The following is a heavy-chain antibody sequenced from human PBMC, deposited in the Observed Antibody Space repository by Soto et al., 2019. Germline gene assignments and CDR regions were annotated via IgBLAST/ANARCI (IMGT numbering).Heavy chain of an antibody. V-gene: IGHV4-38-2*01. CDR2: IYHSGST. J-gene: IGHJ5*02. Sequence: SETLSLTCAVSGYSISSGYYWGWIRQPPGKGLEWIGSIYHSGSTYYNPSLKSRVTISVDTSKNQFSLKLSSVTAADTAVYYCARSFSWFDPWGQGALVTVSS. CDR1: GYSISSGYY. CDR3: ARSFSWFDP.